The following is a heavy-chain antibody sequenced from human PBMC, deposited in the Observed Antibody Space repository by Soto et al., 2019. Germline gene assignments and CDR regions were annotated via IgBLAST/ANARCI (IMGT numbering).Heavy chain of an antibody. D-gene: IGHD2-21*01. CDR3: ATESTGEAWFDP. V-gene: IGHV3-23*01. CDR1: GFAFIRFS. J-gene: IGHJ5*02. CDR2: ISGSGDST. Sequence: GGSLRLSRSTRGFAFIRFSRRWVPPAPGNGLEWVSGISGSGDSTYYTDSVKGRFTISRDNSKNTLYLQINSLRAEDTALYYCATESTGEAWFDPWGRGTLVT.